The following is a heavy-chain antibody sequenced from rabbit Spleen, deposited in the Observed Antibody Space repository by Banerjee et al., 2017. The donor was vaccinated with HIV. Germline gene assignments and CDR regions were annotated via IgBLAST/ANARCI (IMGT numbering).Heavy chain of an antibody. Sequence: QLVESGGGLVKPEGSLKLSCKASGFSFNEFSFNSGYDMCWVRQAPGKGLEWIGIIYATFDTTYYASWVNGRFTISSDNAQNTVDLQMNSLTAADTATYFCAREDVGGSYSLWGPGTLVTVS. CDR1: GFSFNEFSFNSGYD. D-gene: IGHD1-1*01. J-gene: IGHJ4*01. CDR2: IYATFDTT. V-gene: IGHV1S7*01. CDR3: AREDVGGSYSL.